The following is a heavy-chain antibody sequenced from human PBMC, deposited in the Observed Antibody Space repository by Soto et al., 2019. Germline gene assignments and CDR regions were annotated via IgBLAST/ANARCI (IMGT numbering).Heavy chain of an antibody. V-gene: IGHV4-39*01. J-gene: IGHJ6*02. Sequence: PSETLSLPCTVSGGSISSSSYYWSWIRQPPGKGLEWIGSIYYSGSTYYNPSLKSRVTISVDTSKNQFSLKLSSVTAADTAVYYCARQGRGYSYGQYYYYGMDVWGQGTTVTGSS. CDR1: GGSISSSSYY. CDR2: IYYSGST. D-gene: IGHD5-18*01. CDR3: ARQGRGYSYGQYYYYGMDV.